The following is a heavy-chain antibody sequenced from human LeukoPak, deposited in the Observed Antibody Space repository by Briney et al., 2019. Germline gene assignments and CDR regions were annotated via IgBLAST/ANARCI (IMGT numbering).Heavy chain of an antibody. CDR2: ISSSSSYT. CDR3: AREHLYYYGSGSYGGMDV. Sequence: GGSLMLFCAASGFTFSDYYMSWIRQAPGKGLEGVSYISSSSSYTNYADSVKGRFTISRDNAKNSLYLQMNSLRAEDTAVYYCAREHLYYYGSGSYGGMDVWGKGPTVTVSS. J-gene: IGHJ6*04. CDR1: GFTFSDYY. V-gene: IGHV3-11*06. D-gene: IGHD3-10*01.